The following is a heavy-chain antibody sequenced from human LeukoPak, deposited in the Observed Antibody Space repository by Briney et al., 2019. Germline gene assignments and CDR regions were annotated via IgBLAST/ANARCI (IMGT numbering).Heavy chain of an antibody. V-gene: IGHV4-59*08. D-gene: IGHD4-17*01. CDR3: VRQGGYGDQVDYFDY. CDR2: IYYSGST. J-gene: IGHJ4*02. Sequence: SETLSLTCTVSGGSISSYYWSWIRQPPGKGLEWIGYIYYSGSTNYNPSLKSRVTISVDTSKNQFSLKLSSVTAADTAVYYCVRQGGYGDQVDYFDYWGQGTLVTVSS. CDR1: GGSISSYY.